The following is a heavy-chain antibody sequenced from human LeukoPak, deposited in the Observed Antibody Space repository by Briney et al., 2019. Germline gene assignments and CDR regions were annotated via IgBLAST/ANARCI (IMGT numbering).Heavy chain of an antibody. CDR1: GFTFSSYG. CDR2: IRYDGSNK. D-gene: IGHD4-17*01. V-gene: IGHV3-30*02. J-gene: IGHJ4*02. Sequence: GGSLRLSCAASGFTFSSYGMHWVRQAPGKGLEWVAFIRYDGSNKYYADSVKGRFTISRDNSKNTLYLQMNSLRAEDTAVYYCAKVPSTVTIGIVYYFDYWGQGTLVTVSS. CDR3: AKVPSTVTIGIVYYFDY.